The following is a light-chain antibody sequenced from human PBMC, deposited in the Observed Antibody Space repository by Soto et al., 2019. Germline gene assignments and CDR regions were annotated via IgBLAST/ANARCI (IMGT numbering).Light chain of an antibody. CDR2: GAS. V-gene: IGKV3-15*01. J-gene: IGKJ1*01. Sequence: EIVMTQSPATLSVSPGERVTLSCRASQSVAGNLAWYQQKPGQAPRILIYGASTRATGIPARFSGSGSGTEFTLTISSLQSEDFAVCYCQQYNNWPPAFGQGTKVEIK. CDR3: QQYNNWPPA. CDR1: QSVAGN.